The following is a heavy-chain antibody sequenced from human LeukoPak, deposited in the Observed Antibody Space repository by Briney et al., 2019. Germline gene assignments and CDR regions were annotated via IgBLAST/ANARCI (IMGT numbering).Heavy chain of an antibody. D-gene: IGHD6-19*01. V-gene: IGHV4-31*03. CDR3: ARVLRSSGWYLALFDY. CDR2: IYHSGST. CDR1: GGSISSDY. J-gene: IGHJ4*02. Sequence: SETLSLTCTVSGGSISSDYWSWIRQHPGKGLEWIGYIYHSGSTYYNPSLKSRVTMSVDTSKNQFSLKLSSVTAADTAVYYCARVLRSSGWYLALFDYWGQGTLVTVSS.